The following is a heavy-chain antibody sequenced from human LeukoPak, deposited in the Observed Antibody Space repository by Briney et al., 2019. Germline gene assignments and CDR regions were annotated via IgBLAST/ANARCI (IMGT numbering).Heavy chain of an antibody. Sequence: KPSETLSLTCTVSGGSISSSGYYWDWIRQPPGKGLEWIGSVYYSGSTYYKSSLESRVTISVDTSNNRFSLKLNSVTAADTGTYYCARTSGRGRVDPGTSGYVDSWGQGSLVTVSS. D-gene: IGHD3-22*01. CDR2: VYYSGST. CDR1: GGSISSSGYY. CDR3: ARTSGRGRVDPGTSGYVDS. V-gene: IGHV4-39*01. J-gene: IGHJ4*02.